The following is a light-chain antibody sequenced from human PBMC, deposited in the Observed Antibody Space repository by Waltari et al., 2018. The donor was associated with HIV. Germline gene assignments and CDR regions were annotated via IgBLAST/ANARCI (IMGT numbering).Light chain of an antibody. CDR3: QQYGSSPQT. CDR2: GAS. J-gene: IGKJ2*01. V-gene: IGKV3-20*01. Sequence: EIVLTQSPGTLSLSPGGRVALSCRASQSVTSYYLAWYQQKPGQAPRLLIYGASSRATGIPDRFSGSGSGTDFTLTISRLEPEDFAVYYCQQYGSSPQTFGQGTRLELK. CDR1: QSVTSYY.